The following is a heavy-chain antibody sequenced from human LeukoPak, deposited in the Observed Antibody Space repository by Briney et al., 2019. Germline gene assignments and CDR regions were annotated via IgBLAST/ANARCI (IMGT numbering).Heavy chain of an antibody. J-gene: IGHJ4*02. CDR3: AKDYPTPAH. CDR1: GFTFSSYG. Sequence: GRSLRLSCAASGFTFSSYGMHWVRQAPGKGLEWVAVIWYDGSNKYYAESVKGRFTISRDNSKNTPYLQMNSLRAEDTAVYYCAKDYPTPAHWGQGTLVTVSS. CDR2: IWYDGSNK. V-gene: IGHV3-33*06.